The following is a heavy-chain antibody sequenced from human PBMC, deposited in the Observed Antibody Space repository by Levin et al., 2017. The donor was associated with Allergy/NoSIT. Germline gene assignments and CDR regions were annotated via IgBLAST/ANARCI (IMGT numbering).Heavy chain of an antibody. CDR2: ISSSSSYI. D-gene: IGHD2-2*01. CDR3: AREYCSSTSCPDHYYYYGMDV. Sequence: GESLKISCAASGFTFSSYSMNWVRQAPGKGLEWVSSISSSSSYIYYADSVKGRFTISRDNAKNSLYLQMNSLRAEDTAVYYCAREYCSSTSCPDHYYYYGMDVWGQGTTVTVSS. CDR1: GFTFSSYS. J-gene: IGHJ6*02. V-gene: IGHV3-21*01.